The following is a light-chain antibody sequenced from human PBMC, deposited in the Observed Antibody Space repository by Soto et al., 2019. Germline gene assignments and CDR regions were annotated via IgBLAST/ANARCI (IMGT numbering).Light chain of an antibody. J-gene: IGKJ3*01. Sequence: EIVLTQSPGTLSVSPGERVTLSCRASQSVNSNYLAWYQQRPGQAPRLLIFGASYRATGIPDRFSGSGSGTDFILTISRLEPEDFAVYYCQQYSSSPPEFTFGPGTKVDSK. CDR3: QQYSSSPPEFT. CDR2: GAS. CDR1: QSVNSNY. V-gene: IGKV3-20*01.